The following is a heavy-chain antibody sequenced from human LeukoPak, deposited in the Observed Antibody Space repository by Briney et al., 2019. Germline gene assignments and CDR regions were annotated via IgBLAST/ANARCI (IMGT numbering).Heavy chain of an antibody. V-gene: IGHV3-48*02. CDR2: ISSSSSTI. D-gene: IGHD3-10*01. CDR1: GFTFSSYS. J-gene: IGHJ6*02. CDR3: ARASGSGSYRYYYYGMDV. Sequence: GGSLRLSCAASGFTFSSYSMTWVRQAPGKGLEWVSYISSSSSTIYYADSVKGRFTISRDNAKNSLYLQMNSLRDEDTAVYYCARASGSGSYRYYYYGMDVWGQGTTVTVSS.